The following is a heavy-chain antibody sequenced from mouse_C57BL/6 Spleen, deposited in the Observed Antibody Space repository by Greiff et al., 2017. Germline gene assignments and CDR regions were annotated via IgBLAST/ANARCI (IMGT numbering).Heavy chain of an antibody. CDR1: GYSFTGYY. J-gene: IGHJ2*01. CDR2: INPSTGGT. D-gene: IGHD2-2*01. CDR3: GRGGVTARYFDD. Sequence: EVQLVESGPELVKPGASVKISCKASGYSFTGYYMNWVKQSPEKSLEWIGEINPSTGGTTYNQKFKAKATLTVDKSSSTAYMQLKSLTSEDSAVXYCGRGGVTARYFDDWGKGTTLTVSS. V-gene: IGHV1-42*01.